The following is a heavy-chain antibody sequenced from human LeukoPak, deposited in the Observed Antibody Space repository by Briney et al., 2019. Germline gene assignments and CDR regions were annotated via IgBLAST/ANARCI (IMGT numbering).Heavy chain of an antibody. CDR3: ARDWKIADGYNYRRGFDF. V-gene: IGHV1-69*13. Sequence: SVKVSCKASGGTFSSSYAISWVRQAPGQGLEWMGDIIPISGTTNYAQKFQGRVTITADESTSTVYMELSSLRSEDTAVYYCARDWKIADGYNYRRGFDFWGQGTMVTVSS. CDR2: IIPISGTT. J-gene: IGHJ3*01. CDR1: GGTFSSSYA. D-gene: IGHD5-24*01.